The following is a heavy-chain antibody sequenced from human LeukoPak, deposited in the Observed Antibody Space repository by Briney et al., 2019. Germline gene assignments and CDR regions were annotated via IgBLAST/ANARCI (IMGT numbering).Heavy chain of an antibody. CDR3: ARQGDGYNNWFDP. V-gene: IGHV4-59*08. J-gene: IGHJ5*02. D-gene: IGHD5-24*01. CDR2: IYYSGST. CDR1: GGSISSYY. Sequence: PSETLSLTCTVSGGSISSYYWSWIRQPPGKGLEWIGYIYYSGSTNYNPSLKSQVTISVDTSKNQFSLKLSSVTAADTAVYYCARQGDGYNNWFDPWGQGTLVTVSS.